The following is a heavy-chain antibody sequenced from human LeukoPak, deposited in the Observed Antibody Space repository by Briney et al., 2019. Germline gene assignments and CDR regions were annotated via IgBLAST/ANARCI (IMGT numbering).Heavy chain of an antibody. J-gene: IGHJ5*02. V-gene: IGHV3-48*03. Sequence: PGGSLRLSCAAPGFTFSSYEMNWVRQAPGKGLEWVSYISSSGSTIYYADSVKGRFTISRDNAKNSLYLQMNSLRAEDTAVYYCARVSIVGALNWFDPWGQGTLVTVSS. CDR2: ISSSGSTI. CDR1: GFTFSSYE. CDR3: ARVSIVGALNWFDP. D-gene: IGHD1-26*01.